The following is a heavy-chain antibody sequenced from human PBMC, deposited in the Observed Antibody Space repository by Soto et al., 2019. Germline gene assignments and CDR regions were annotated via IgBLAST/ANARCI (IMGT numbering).Heavy chain of an antibody. Sequence: GGSLRLSCAASGFTFSSYGMHWVRQAPGKGLEWVAVISYDGSNKYYADSVKGRFTISRDNSKNTLYLQMNSLRAEDTAVYYCAKDQRPWDYYYYGMDVWGQGTTVTVSS. J-gene: IGHJ6*02. CDR3: AKDQRPWDYYYYGMDV. CDR2: ISYDGSNK. D-gene: IGHD3-16*01. V-gene: IGHV3-30*18. CDR1: GFTFSSYG.